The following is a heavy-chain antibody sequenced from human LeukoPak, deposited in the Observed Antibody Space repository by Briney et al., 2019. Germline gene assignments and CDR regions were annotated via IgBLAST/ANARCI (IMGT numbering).Heavy chain of an antibody. D-gene: IGHD1-20*01. CDR3: AKDPTRRITGTTLGYFDY. Sequence: GGSLRLSCAASGFTVGSNYMSWVRQAPGKGLEWVSVIYSGGSTYYADSVKGRFTISRDNSKNTLYLQMNSLRAEDTAVYYCAKDPTRRITGTTLGYFDYWGQGTLVTVSS. J-gene: IGHJ4*02. V-gene: IGHV3-53*01. CDR1: GFTVGSNY. CDR2: IYSGGST.